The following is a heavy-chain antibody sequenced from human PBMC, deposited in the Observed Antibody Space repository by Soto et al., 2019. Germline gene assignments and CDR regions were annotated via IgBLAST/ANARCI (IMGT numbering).Heavy chain of an antibody. D-gene: IGHD3-9*01. CDR1: GGSFSGYY. CDR3: ARAALDYDILTGYNYYYYYYMDV. J-gene: IGHJ6*03. CDR2: INHSGST. V-gene: IGHV4-34*01. Sequence: SETLSLTCAVYGGSFSGYYWSWIRQPPGKGLEWIGEINHSGSTNYNPSLKSRVTVSVDTSKNQFSLKLSSVTAADTAVYYCARAALDYDILTGYNYYYYYYMDVWGKGTTVT.